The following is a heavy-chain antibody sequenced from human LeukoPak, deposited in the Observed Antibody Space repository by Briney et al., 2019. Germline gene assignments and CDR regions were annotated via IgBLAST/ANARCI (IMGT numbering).Heavy chain of an antibody. CDR3: ARARRRYSSSSFDP. Sequence: SETLSLTCAVYGGSFSGYYWSWIRQPPGKGLEWIGEINHSGSTNYSPSLKSRVTISVDTSKNQFSLKLSSVTAADTAVYYRARARRRYSSSSFDPWGQGTLVTVSS. V-gene: IGHV4-34*01. D-gene: IGHD6-13*01. CDR1: GGSFSGYY. J-gene: IGHJ5*02. CDR2: INHSGST.